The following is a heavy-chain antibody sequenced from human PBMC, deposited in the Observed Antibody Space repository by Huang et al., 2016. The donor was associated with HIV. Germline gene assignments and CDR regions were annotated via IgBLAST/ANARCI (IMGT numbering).Heavy chain of an antibody. V-gene: IGHV3-74*01. CDR2: INSDGSST. CDR3: ARDPRIQSWLNFFDY. J-gene: IGHJ4*02. D-gene: IGHD3-22*01. Sequence: EVQLVESGGGLVQPGGSLRLSCAASGFSISSYWLHWVRQAPGKGRVWVARINSDGSSTSYADSVKCRFTISRDNAKNTLYLQMNSLRAEDTAVYYCARDPRIQSWLNFFDYWGQGTLVSVSS. CDR1: GFSISSYW.